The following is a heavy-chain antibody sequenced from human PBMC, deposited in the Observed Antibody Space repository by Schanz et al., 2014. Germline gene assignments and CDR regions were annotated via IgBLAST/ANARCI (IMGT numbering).Heavy chain of an antibody. D-gene: IGHD6-13*01. V-gene: IGHV1-69*09. J-gene: IGHJ4*02. Sequence: QVQLVQSGAEVKKPGASVRVSCKASGYTFNNHGISWVRQAPGQGLEWMGRIIPILDKTNYAQKFQGRVTMTADKSTSTVYMEVSGRRSEDTAVYYCARDGEAAAGCDYWGQGTLVAVSS. CDR2: IIPILDKT. CDR1: GYTFNNHG. CDR3: ARDGEAAAGCDY.